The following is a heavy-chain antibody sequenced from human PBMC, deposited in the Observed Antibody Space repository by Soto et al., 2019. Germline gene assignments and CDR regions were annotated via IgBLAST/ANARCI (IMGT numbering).Heavy chain of an antibody. D-gene: IGHD2-21*02. J-gene: IGHJ6*02. CDR2: INSDGSST. CDR1: GFTFSSYW. CDR3: ARVRVVVTAIYYYYGMEV. Sequence: PGGSLRLSCAASGFTFSSYWMHWVRQAPGKGLVWVSRINSDGSSTSYADSVKGRFTISRDNAKNTLYLQMNSLRAEDTAVYYCARVRVVVTAIYYYYGMEVWGQGTTVTVSS. V-gene: IGHV3-74*01.